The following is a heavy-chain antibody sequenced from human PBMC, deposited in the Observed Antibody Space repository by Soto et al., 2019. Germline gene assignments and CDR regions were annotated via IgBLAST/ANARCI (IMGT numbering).Heavy chain of an antibody. CDR1: GFTFTSSA. CDR2: IVVGSGNT. J-gene: IGHJ3*02. CDR3: AATEYCSGGSCYLSDAFDI. Sequence: SVKVSCKASGFTFTSSAMQWVRQARGQRLEWIGWIVVGSGNTNYAQKFQERVTITRDMSTSTAYMELSSLRSEDTAVYYCAATEYCSGGSCYLSDAFDIPGQRTMVPVSS. D-gene: IGHD2-15*01. V-gene: IGHV1-58*02.